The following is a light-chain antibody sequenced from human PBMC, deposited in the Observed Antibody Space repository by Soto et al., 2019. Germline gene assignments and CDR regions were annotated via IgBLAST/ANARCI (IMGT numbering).Light chain of an antibody. CDR1: SSNIGAGYD. V-gene: IGLV1-40*01. J-gene: IGLJ1*01. CDR2: GNS. CDR3: QSYDSSLSGSYV. Sequence: QSVLTKPPSVSGAPGQRVTISCTGSSSNIGAGYDVHWYQQLPGTAPKLLISGNSNRPSGVPDRFSGSKSGTSASLAITGLHAEDESDYYCQSYDSSLSGSYVFGTGTKVAVL.